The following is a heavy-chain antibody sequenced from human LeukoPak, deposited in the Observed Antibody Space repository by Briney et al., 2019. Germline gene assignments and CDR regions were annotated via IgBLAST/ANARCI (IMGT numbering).Heavy chain of an antibody. J-gene: IGHJ4*02. CDR2: ISGSGGST. CDR3: AKDTINAAAPGELIIFLVSYFDY. D-gene: IGHD3-16*01. V-gene: IGHV3-23*01. CDR1: GFTFSSYA. Sequence: GGSLRLSCAASGFTFSSYAMSWVRQAPGKGLEWVSAISGSGGSTYYADSVKGRFTISRDNSKNTLYLQMNSLRAEDTAVYYCAKDTINAAAPGELIIFLVSYFDYWGQGTLVTVSS.